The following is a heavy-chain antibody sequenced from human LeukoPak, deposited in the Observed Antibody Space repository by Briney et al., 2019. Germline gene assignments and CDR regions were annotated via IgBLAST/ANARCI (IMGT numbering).Heavy chain of an antibody. CDR2: IYPADSDT. CDR1: GYSSTDYW. Sequence: GESLKISCQGSGYSSTDYWIAWVRQKPGKGLEWMVVIYPADSDTRYNPSFQGQVTVSADKSISAAYLHWSSLQASDSGIYYCARQHYYDNSGFDYWGQGTQVTVSS. D-gene: IGHD3-22*01. CDR3: ARQHYYDNSGFDY. J-gene: IGHJ4*02. V-gene: IGHV5-51*01.